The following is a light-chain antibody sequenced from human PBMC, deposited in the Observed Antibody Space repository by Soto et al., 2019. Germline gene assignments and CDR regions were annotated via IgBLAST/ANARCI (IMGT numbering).Light chain of an antibody. CDR2: DNN. J-gene: IGLJ2*01. CDR1: SSNIVNDY. CDR3: GTWDSSLSAVV. Sequence: QSVLTQPPSVSAAPGQKVTISCSGSSSNIVNDYVSWYQQLPGTAPKLLIYDNNKRPSGIPDRFSGSKSGTSATLGITGLLAGDEADYYCGTWDSSLSAVVFGGGTKLTVL. V-gene: IGLV1-51*01.